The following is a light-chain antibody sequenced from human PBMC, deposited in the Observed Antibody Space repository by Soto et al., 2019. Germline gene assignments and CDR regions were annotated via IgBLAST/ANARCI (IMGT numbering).Light chain of an antibody. V-gene: IGKV3D-15*01. CDR2: GAS. Sequence: EIVMTHSPATLSGAPGERGTLSFMAIQSVSSTLAWYQQKPGQAPRLLIYGASNGATGIPDRFSGSGSGPDFTLTISSTILLQQYNNWPWTFGQGHKVDIK. CDR1: QSVSST. J-gene: IGKJ1*01. CDR3: WT.